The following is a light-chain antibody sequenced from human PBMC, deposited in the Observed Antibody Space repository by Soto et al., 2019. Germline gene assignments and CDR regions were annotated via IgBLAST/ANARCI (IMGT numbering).Light chain of an antibody. J-gene: IGKJ4*01. CDR1: QSVGSY. Sequence: EIVLTQSPATLSLSPGERATLSCSASQSVGSYLAWYQQKPGQAPRLLIYDASSRATGIPARFSGGGSGTDFTLTISSLEPEDFAVYYCQQRSNWPLTFGGGTKVDI. CDR3: QQRSNWPLT. CDR2: DAS. V-gene: IGKV3-11*01.